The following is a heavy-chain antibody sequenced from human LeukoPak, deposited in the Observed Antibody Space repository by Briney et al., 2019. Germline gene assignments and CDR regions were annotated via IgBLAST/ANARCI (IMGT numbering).Heavy chain of an antibody. D-gene: IGHD3-10*01. V-gene: IGHV4-59*08. CDR2: IPDSGSP. J-gene: IGHJ5*02. CDR3: ARVNYRSGSHSSWFDP. CDR1: XGSIRGND. Sequence: VKPSETLSLTCTVSXGSIRGNDWTWIREPPGKGLEWIGNIPDSGSPNYNPSLKGRVTISLDTSRNQFSLNLASVTAADTAVYYCARVNYRSGSHSSWFDPWGQGTVVTVSS.